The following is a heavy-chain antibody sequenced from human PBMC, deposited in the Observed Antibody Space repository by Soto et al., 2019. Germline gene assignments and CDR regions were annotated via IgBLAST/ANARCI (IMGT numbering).Heavy chain of an antibody. CDR1: GLTFTNYA. D-gene: IGHD6-19*01. V-gene: IGHV3-74*01. J-gene: IGHJ4*01. Sequence: PGGSLRLSCAASGLTFTNYAMNWVRQAPGKGLEWVASIKGDGSSTYYADSVKGRFTISRDNAKNTLYLQMNSLGGEDTATYYCVRDGWAVAENWGQGTLVTVSS. CDR3: VRDGWAVAEN. CDR2: IKGDGSST.